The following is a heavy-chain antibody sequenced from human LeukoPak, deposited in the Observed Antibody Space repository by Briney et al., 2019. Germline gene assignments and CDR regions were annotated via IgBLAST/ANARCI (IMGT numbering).Heavy chain of an antibody. J-gene: IGHJ2*01. CDR2: INHSGST. CDR1: GGSFSGYY. Sequence: SETLSLTYAVYGGSFSGYYWSWIRQPPGKGLEWIGEINHSGSTNYNPSLKSRVTISVDTSKNQFSLKLSSVTAADTAVYYCARGPSKTTVTTSSSYYWYFDLWGRGTLVTVSS. V-gene: IGHV4-34*01. D-gene: IGHD4-17*01. CDR3: ARGPSKTTVTTSSSYYWYFDL.